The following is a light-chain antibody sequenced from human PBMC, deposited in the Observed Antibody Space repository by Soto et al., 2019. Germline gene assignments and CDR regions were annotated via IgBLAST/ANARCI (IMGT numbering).Light chain of an antibody. J-gene: IGKJ2*01. V-gene: IGKV1-39*01. CDR3: QQSSTIPYT. Sequence: DIQMTQSPSSLPASVGDRVTLTCRASQNIGTYLTWYQQKPGKAPKLLIYAASRLQSGVPSRISGSGCGTDFTLTIRSLQPEDFATYYCQQSSTIPYTFGQGTKLEIE. CDR1: QNIGTY. CDR2: AAS.